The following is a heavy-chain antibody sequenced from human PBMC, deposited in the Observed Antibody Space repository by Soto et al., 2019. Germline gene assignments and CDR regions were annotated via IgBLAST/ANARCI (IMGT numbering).Heavy chain of an antibody. V-gene: IGHV3-30-3*01. CDR2: ISYDGSKK. CDR3: ARTGLVRGVIIKGIDF. D-gene: IGHD3-10*01. J-gene: IGHJ4*02. CDR1: GFTFSDYN. Sequence: HLVESGGGVVQPGRSLRLSCAASGFTFSDYNLHWVRQAPGKGLEWVATISYDGSKKYYADSVKGRFTISRDNSKNTVSVQMNSLRREDTALYYCARTGLVRGVIIKGIDFWGQGTLVTVSS.